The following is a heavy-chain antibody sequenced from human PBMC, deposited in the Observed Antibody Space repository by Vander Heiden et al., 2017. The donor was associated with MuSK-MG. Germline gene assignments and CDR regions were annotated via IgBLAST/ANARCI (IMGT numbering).Heavy chain of an antibody. J-gene: IGHJ4*02. CDR3: ARDREYSNTWDEFDY. CDR1: GFTFRRYW. V-gene: IGHV3-7*01. Sequence: EVQLVESGGALVQSGGSLRLSCAASGFTFRRYWMSWVRQAPGKGLEWVANINQDGSEQYYVDSVKGRLTISRDNAKDSLYLKMSGLRPEDTAVYFCARDREYSNTWDEFDYWGQGTLVTVSS. D-gene: IGHD5-12*01. CDR2: INQDGSEQ.